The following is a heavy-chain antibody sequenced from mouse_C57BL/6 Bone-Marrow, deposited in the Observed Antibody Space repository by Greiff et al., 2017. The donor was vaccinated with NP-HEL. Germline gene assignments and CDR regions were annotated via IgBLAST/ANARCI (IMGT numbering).Heavy chain of an antibody. CDR2: IYPRSGNN. CDR3: ARGGSMDY. J-gene: IGHJ4*01. Sequence: VQLQQSGAELARPGASVKLSCKASGYTFTSYGISWVKQRTGQGLEWIGEIYPRSGNNYYNEKFKGKATLTADKSSSTAYMELRSLTSEDSAVYFCARGGSMDYWGQGTSVTVSS. CDR1: GYTFTSYG. V-gene: IGHV1-81*01.